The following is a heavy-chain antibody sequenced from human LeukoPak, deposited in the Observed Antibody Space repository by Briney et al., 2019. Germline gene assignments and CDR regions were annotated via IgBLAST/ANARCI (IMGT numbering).Heavy chain of an antibody. CDR2: ISSSTYM. D-gene: IGHD5-12*01. Sequence: GSLRLSCAASGFTFSNYNMNWVRQAPGKGLEWVSSISSSTYMYYADSVKGRFTISRDNAKNSLYLQMNSLRAEDTAVYYCAEVARSGYWGQGTLVTVSS. J-gene: IGHJ4*02. V-gene: IGHV3-21*01. CDR3: AEVARSGY. CDR1: GFTFSNYN.